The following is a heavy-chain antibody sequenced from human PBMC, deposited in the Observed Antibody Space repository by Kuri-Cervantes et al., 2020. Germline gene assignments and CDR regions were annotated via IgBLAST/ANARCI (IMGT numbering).Heavy chain of an antibody. CDR2: IIPIFGTA. CDR3: ARAESKLRYFDWLENYYGMDV. D-gene: IGHD3-9*01. CDR1: GGTFSSYA. J-gene: IGHJ6*02. V-gene: IGHV1-69*06. Sequence: SVKVSCKASGGTFSSYAISWVRQAPGQGLEWMGGIIPIFGTANYAQKFQGRVTITADKSTSTAYMELSSLRSEDTAVYYCARAESKLRYFDWLENYYGMDVWGQGTTVTVSS.